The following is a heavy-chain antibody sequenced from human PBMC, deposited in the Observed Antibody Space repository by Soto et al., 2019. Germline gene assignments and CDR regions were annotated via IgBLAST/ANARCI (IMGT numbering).Heavy chain of an antibody. CDR1: GFSLSNARMG. D-gene: IGHD6-19*01. V-gene: IGHV2-26*01. CDR2: IFSNDEK. J-gene: IGHJ4*02. CDR3: ARIPADSSGWYRPYYFDY. Sequence: SGPTLVNPTETLTLTCTVSGFSLSNARMGVSWIRQPPGKALEWLAHIFSNDEKSYSTSLKSRLTISKDTSKSQVVLTMTNMDPVDTATYYCARIPADSSGWYRPYYFDYWGQGTLVTVSS.